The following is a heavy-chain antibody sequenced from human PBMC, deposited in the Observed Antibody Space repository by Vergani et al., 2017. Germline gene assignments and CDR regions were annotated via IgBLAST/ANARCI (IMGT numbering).Heavy chain of an antibody. CDR1: GGSISSGSYY. V-gene: IGHV4-61*02. CDR3: ARDRGLRYFDSFDY. J-gene: IGHJ4*02. CDR2: IYTSGST. D-gene: IGHD3-9*01. Sequence: QVQLQESGPGLVKPSQTLSLTCTVSGGSISSGSYYWSWIRQPAGKGLEWIGRIYTSGSTNYNPSLKSRVTISVDTSKNQFSLKLSSVTAADTAVYYCARDRGLRYFDSFDYWGQGTLVTVSS.